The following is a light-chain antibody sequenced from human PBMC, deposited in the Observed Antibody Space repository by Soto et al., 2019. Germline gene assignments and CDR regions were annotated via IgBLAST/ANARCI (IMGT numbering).Light chain of an antibody. V-gene: IGKV3-15*01. Sequence: EVVVTQSPRTLSVSLGQRATLSCRTSQTVSNNLAWYRQKPGQAPSLLIYGISTRATGLSARFSGTGSGTEFTLTISSLQSEDSALYYCQQYNNWPHTFGQGTKLEIK. CDR3: QQYNNWPHT. CDR2: GIS. CDR1: QTVSNN. J-gene: IGKJ2*01.